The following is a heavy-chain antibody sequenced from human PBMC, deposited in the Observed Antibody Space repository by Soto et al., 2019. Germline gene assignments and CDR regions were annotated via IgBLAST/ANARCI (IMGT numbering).Heavy chain of an antibody. CDR2: IYPGDSDT. Sequence: PGESLKISCTGSGYSFTGYWIAWVRQMPGKGLEWMGIIYPGDSDTRYSPSFQGQVTISADKSISTAYLQWSSLKASDTAMYYCARDRAYASGSNYFYYAMDVWGQGTTVTVSS. D-gene: IGHD3-10*01. CDR1: GYSFTGYW. V-gene: IGHV5-51*01. CDR3: ARDRAYASGSNYFYYAMDV. J-gene: IGHJ6*02.